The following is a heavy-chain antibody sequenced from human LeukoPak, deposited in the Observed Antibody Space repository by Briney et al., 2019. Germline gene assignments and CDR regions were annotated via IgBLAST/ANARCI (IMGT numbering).Heavy chain of an antibody. CDR2: ISAYSGNT. CDR1: GYTFTSYG. V-gene: IGHV1-18*04. CDR3: ARILYGDYLFDY. D-gene: IGHD4-17*01. J-gene: IGHJ4*02. Sequence: ASVKVSCKASGYTFTSYGISWVRQAPGQGLEWMGWISAYSGNTNYAQKLQGRVTMTTDTSTSTAYMELRSLRSDDTAVYYCARILYGDYLFDYWGQGTLVTVSS.